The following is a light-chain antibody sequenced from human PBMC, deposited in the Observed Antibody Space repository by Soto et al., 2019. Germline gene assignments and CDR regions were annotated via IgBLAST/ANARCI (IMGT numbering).Light chain of an antibody. J-gene: IGKJ2*01. CDR1: QTINRW. CDR3: QQYNSYPYT. Sequence: DIQMTQSPSTLSASVGDRVTITCRAGQTINRWMAWYQQKPGKAPKVLIYDASSMESGVPSRFSGSGSGTEFTLTISSLQPDDLATYHCQQYNSYPYTFGQGTKLEIK. CDR2: DAS. V-gene: IGKV1-5*01.